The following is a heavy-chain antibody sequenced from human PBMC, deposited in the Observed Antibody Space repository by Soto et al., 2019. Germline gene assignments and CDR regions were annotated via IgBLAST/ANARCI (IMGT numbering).Heavy chain of an antibody. V-gene: IGHV1-18*01. Sequence: ASVKVSCKASGYTFTSYGISWVRQAPGQGLQWMGWINTYNGNTNHAQKLQGRVTMTTDTSTSTAYMELRSLRSDDTAVYYCARGVGSGTYYNQYNWFDPWGQGTLVTVSS. CDR3: ARGVGSGTYYNQYNWFDP. CDR1: GYTFTSYG. J-gene: IGHJ5*02. CDR2: INTYNGNT. D-gene: IGHD3-10*01.